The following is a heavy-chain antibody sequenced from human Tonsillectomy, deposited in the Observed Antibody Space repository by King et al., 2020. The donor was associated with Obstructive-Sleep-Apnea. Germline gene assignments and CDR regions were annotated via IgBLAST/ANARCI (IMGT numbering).Heavy chain of an antibody. CDR3: ARDHRLLWFGEFYYYFDY. J-gene: IGHJ4*02. CDR2: INPSGGST. Sequence: VQLVESGAEVKKPGASVKVSCKASGYTFTSYYMHWVRQAPGQGLEWMGIINPSGGSTSYAQKSQGRVTMTRDTSTSTVYMELRSLRSEDTAVYYCARDHRLLWFGEFYYYFDYWGQGTLVTVSS. CDR1: GYTFTSYY. V-gene: IGHV1-46*01. D-gene: IGHD3-10*01.